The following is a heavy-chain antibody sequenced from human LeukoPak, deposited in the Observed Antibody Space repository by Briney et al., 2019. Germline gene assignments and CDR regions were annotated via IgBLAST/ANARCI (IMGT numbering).Heavy chain of an antibody. J-gene: IGHJ4*02. CDR2: IRNDGSNK. CDR3: ARVLGSSSWSNPFDY. Sequence: PLRHSYSASGFTFSNYAMHWLRPPPGKGLDWVAVIRNDGSNKHYDASVKGRFTISRDNSNNPLYLQMSSVSAEDTAVYYCARVLGSSSWSNPFDYWGQGTLVTVSS. CDR1: GFTFSNYA. D-gene: IGHD6-13*01. V-gene: IGHV3-33*08.